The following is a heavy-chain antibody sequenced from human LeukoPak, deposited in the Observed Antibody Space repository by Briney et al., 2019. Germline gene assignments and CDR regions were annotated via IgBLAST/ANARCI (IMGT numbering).Heavy chain of an antibody. V-gene: IGHV1-2*02. CDR3: ARDNRGYDYVWGSYFDY. J-gene: IGHJ4*02. CDR2: INPKSGGT. CDR1: GYTFTGYY. Sequence: ASVKVSCKASGYTFTGYYMHWVRQAPGQGLEWMGWINPKSGGTNYAQKFQGRVTMTRDTTIRTAYMELSRLRSDDTPVYNCARDNRGYDYVWGSYFDYWGQGTLVTVSS. D-gene: IGHD3-16*01.